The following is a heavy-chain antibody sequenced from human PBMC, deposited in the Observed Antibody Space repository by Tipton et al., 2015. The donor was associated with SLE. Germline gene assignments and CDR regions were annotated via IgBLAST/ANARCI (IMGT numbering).Heavy chain of an antibody. D-gene: IGHD7-27*01. CDR1: GGSITSSSYF. CDR3: VRGPWAYYYYMDV. Sequence: GLVKPSETLSLTCTVSGGSITSSSYFWGWIRQSPGKGLEWIGNINTGGGTYRNPSLMSRVTISVDTSKTQFPLIVTSVTAADTAVYYCVRGPWAYYYYMDVWGKGTKVTVSS. CDR2: INTGGGT. J-gene: IGHJ6*03. V-gene: IGHV4-39*06.